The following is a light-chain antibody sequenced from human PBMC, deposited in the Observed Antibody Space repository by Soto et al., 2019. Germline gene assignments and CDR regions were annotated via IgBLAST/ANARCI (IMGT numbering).Light chain of an antibody. CDR3: QKYGSSLQLN. J-gene: IGKJ5*01. CDR2: GAS. CDR1: QSISITY. V-gene: IGKV3-20*01. Sequence: ETVLTQSQGTLSFSPVEIATLSFLSTQSISITYLAWYQQKPGQAPRLIIYGASSRATGTPDRFSGSGSGTDFTLTIRRLHPEDVAVYYCQKYGSSLQLNFGKGKRLEIK.